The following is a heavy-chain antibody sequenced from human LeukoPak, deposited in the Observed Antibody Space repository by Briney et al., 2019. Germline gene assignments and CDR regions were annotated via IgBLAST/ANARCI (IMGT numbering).Heavy chain of an antibody. J-gene: IGHJ4*02. CDR1: GFPFSTYS. D-gene: IGHD2-15*01. Sequence: GGSLRLSCAASGFPFSTYSMNWVRQAPGKGLEWVSFISSSSSYIYYADSVKGRFTISRDNAKNSLYLQMNSLRAEDTALYYCAKVTPGRSVYFDYWGQGTLVTVSS. CDR3: AKVTPGRSVYFDY. CDR2: ISSSSSYI. V-gene: IGHV3-21*04.